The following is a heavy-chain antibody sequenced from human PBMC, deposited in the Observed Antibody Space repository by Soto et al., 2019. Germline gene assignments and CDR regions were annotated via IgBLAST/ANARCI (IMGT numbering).Heavy chain of an antibody. V-gene: IGHV4-59*08. J-gene: IGHJ5*02. CDR1: GGSISSYY. CDR2: IYYSGST. CDR3: ARQVGICSGGSCYFRWFDP. D-gene: IGHD2-15*01. Sequence: SETLSLTCTVSGGSISSYYWSWIRQPPGKGLEWIGYIYYSGSTNYNPSLKSRVTISVDTSKNQFSLKLSSVTAADTAVYYCARQVGICSGGSCYFRWFDPWGQGTLVTVSS.